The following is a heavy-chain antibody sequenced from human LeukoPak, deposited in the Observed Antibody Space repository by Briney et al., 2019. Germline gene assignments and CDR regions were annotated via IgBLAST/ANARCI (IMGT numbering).Heavy chain of an antibody. J-gene: IGHJ5*02. Sequence: GGSLRLSCAGSGLTFSRYWMHWVRQAPGKGLVWVSLINSDGSITSYADSMKVRFTISRDNAKTTLFLQMNRLRAEDTAVYYCVREFGKIDGGTWGQGTLVTVSS. CDR2: INSDGSIT. V-gene: IGHV3-74*01. CDR1: GLTFSRYW. D-gene: IGHD3-16*01. CDR3: VREFGKIDGGT.